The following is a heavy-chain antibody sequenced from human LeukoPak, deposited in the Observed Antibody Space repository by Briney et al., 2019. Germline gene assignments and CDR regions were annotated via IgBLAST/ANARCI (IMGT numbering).Heavy chain of an antibody. J-gene: IGHJ5*02. CDR3: ARGDTGEYYYDSSGYSFDP. Sequence: ASVKVSCKASGYTFTGYYMHWVRQAPGQGLEWMGWISAYNGNTNYAQKLQGRVTMTTDTSTSTAYMELRSLRSDDTAVYYCARGDTGEYYYDSSGYSFDPWGQGTLVTVSS. V-gene: IGHV1-18*04. CDR1: GYTFTGYY. D-gene: IGHD3-22*01. CDR2: ISAYNGNT.